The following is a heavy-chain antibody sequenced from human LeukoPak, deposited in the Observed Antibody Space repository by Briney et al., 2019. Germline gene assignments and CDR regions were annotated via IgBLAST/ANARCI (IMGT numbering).Heavy chain of an antibody. D-gene: IGHD3-22*01. CDR3: ARLTAYNHDYSGRYGLDV. Sequence: GGSLRLSCAVDGFTFTSYGMNWVRQAPGEGLEWVSSIGRTPTYIYYADSVKARFTISRDNAKDSLYLQMNSLRAEDTAVYYCARLTAYNHDYSGRYGLDVWGQGTTVNVSS. CDR2: IGRTPTYI. CDR1: GFTFTSYG. V-gene: IGHV3-21*01. J-gene: IGHJ6*02.